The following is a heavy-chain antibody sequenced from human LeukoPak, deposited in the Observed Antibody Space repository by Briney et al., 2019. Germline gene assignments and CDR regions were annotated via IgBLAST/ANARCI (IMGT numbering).Heavy chain of an antibody. D-gene: IGHD3-10*01. CDR1: LFTLEDYA. V-gene: IGHV3-9*01. J-gene: IGHJ4*02. CDR3: AKDIAITMVRGVMDY. CDR2: ISWNRGSI. Sequence: SLSLSCAASLFTLEDYAMHGVRGSPGGGVGCVSGISWNRGSIGYAHSVKGRFTISRDNAKNSLYLQMNSLRAEDPALYYCAKDIAITMVRGVMDYWGQGTLVTVSS.